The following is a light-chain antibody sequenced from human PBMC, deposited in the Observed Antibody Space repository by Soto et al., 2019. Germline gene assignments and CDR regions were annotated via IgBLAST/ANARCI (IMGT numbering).Light chain of an antibody. CDR2: GIS. Sequence: EIVMTQSPATLSVSPGETATLSCRASQSLTSYLAWYQQKPDQAPRLLIYGISTRATGIPDRFSGSGSGTDFTLIINRLEPEDVAIYYCQQYGGSPRSTFGQGTRLEIK. V-gene: IGKV3-20*01. CDR3: QQYGGSPRST. J-gene: IGKJ5*01. CDR1: QSLTSY.